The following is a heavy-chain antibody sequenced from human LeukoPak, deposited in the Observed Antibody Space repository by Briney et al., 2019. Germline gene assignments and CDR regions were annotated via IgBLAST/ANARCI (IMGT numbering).Heavy chain of an antibody. J-gene: IGHJ4*02. CDR1: GGSISSYY. D-gene: IGHD4-17*01. Sequence: SETLSLTRTVSGGSISSYYWSWIRQPPGKGLEWIGYIYYSGSTNYNPSLKSRVTISVDTSKNQFSLKLSSVTAADTAVYYCARHNYGDYAFDYWGQGTLVTVSS. CDR3: ARHNYGDYAFDY. V-gene: IGHV4-59*08. CDR2: IYYSGST.